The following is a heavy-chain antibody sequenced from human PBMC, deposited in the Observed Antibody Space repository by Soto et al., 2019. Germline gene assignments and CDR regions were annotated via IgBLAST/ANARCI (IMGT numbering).Heavy chain of an antibody. D-gene: IGHD6-13*01. J-gene: IGHJ4*02. Sequence: QVQLVQSGAEVKKPGASVKVSCKASAYTFTNYAFSWVRQAPGQGLEWMGWISAYNGNTKYPQKMQVSCTMTPETSTSTAYMELRSLRSDDTAVYYCARELSAAAPFDCWGQGTLVTVPS. V-gene: IGHV1-18*01. CDR2: ISAYNGNT. CDR1: AYTFTNYA. CDR3: ARELSAAAPFDC.